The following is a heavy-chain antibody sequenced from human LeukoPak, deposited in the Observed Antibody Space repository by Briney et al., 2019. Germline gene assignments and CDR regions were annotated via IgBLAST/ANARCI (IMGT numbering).Heavy chain of an antibody. CDR2: IYYSGST. J-gene: IGHJ4*02. CDR3: ARGTSTIFGIRGPFDY. Sequence: SETLSLTCTVSGGSIGSYYWSWIRQPPGKGLEWIGYIYYSGSTNYSPSLKSRITMTADTSKNHFSLKLTSVTAADTAVYYCARGTSTIFGIRGPFDYWGQGTLVTVSS. D-gene: IGHD3-3*01. CDR1: GGSIGSYY. V-gene: IGHV4-59*08.